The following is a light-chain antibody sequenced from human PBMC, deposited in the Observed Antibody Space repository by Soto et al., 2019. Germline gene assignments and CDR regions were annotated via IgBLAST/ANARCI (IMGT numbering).Light chain of an antibody. V-gene: IGLV1-51*02. CDR1: SSNIGNNY. CDR3: GTWDSSLSEGV. CDR2: ENN. Sequence: QSVLTQPPSVSAAPGQKVNISCSGSSSNIGNNYVSWYQQLPGTAPKLLIYENNKRPSGIPDRFSGSKSGTSGTLAITGLQTGDEADYYCGTWDSSLSEGVFGTGTKLTVL. J-gene: IGLJ1*01.